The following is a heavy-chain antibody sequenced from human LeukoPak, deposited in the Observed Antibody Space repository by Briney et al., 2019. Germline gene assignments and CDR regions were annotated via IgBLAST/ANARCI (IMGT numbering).Heavy chain of an antibody. CDR1: GFTFSSFG. Sequence: GRSLRLSCAASGFTFSSFGLHWVRQAPGKWLEWGAVISYDGGDKDYADSVKGRFTTSRDSSKTTLYRQMNRLKAEDTTVYYGAISAAAGRIVAPFGYWGQGTLVIVSP. V-gene: IGHV3-30*03. D-gene: IGHD5-12*01. CDR3: AISAAAGRIVAPFGY. CDR2: ISYDGGDK. J-gene: IGHJ4*02.